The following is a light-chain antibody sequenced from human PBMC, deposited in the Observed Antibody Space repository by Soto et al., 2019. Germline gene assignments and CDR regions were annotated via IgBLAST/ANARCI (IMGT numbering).Light chain of an antibody. J-gene: IGKJ2*01. CDR3: QQSYTTPHT. V-gene: IGKV1-39*01. CDR2: AAS. CDR1: QSISSY. Sequence: DIQVTQSPPSLSVSVGDRVTITCRTSQSISSYLNWYQQKPGIAPKLLIYAASSLQSGVPSRFSGYASGTDFTLTISSLQPEDFATYYCQQSYTTPHTFGQGTKLEIK.